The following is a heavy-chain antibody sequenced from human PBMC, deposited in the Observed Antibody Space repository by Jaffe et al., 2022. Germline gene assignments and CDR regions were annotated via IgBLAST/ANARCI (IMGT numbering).Heavy chain of an antibody. J-gene: IGHJ5*02. CDR3: ARIPYFTMVQGPYLGYWFDP. CDR1: GFSLSNARMG. D-gene: IGHD3-10*01. CDR2: IFSNDEK. Sequence: QVTLKESGPVLVKPTETLTLTCTVSGFSLSNARMGVSWIRQPPGKALEWLAHIFSNDEKSYSTSLKSRLTISKDTSKSQVVLTMTNMDPVDTATYYCARIPYFTMVQGPYLGYWFDPWGQGTLVTVSS. V-gene: IGHV2-26*01.